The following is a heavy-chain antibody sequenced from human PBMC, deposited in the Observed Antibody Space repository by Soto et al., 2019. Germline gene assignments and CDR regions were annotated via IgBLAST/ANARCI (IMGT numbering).Heavy chain of an antibody. Sequence: GESLEISCKGSGYRFSSYWIAWVRQMPGKGLEWMGIIYPGDSDTIYSPSFQGQVTFSADKSTSTAYLQWSSLKASDTAMYYCARQGSNGAYYYYGMDVWGQGTTVTVSS. V-gene: IGHV5-51*01. D-gene: IGHD2-8*01. CDR3: ARQGSNGAYYYYGMDV. CDR1: GYRFSSYW. J-gene: IGHJ6*02. CDR2: IYPGDSDT.